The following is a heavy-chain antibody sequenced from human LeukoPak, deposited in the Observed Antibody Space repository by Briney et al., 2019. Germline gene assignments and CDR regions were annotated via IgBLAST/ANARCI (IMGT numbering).Heavy chain of an antibody. CDR1: GFTFITYA. D-gene: IGHD5-12*01. CDR3: AIGPPYGGYSD. CDR2: VNGSGGRT. Sequence: GGSLRLSRAASGFTFITYAMTWVRQAPGKGPEWVSTVNGSGGRTYYADSPKGRFTISRDNSKNTLYLQMNSLRPEDTAVYYCAIGPPYGGYSDWGQGTLVTVSS. V-gene: IGHV3-23*01. J-gene: IGHJ4*02.